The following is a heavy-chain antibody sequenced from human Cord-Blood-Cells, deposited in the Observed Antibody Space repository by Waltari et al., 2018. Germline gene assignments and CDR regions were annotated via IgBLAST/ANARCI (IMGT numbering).Heavy chain of an antibody. CDR3: ARSRGSSTRLGVPGY. CDR1: GVTFRCHW. Sequence: EVQLVESGGGMVQPGGSLGLSCAASGVTFRCHWLSSVRQAPGKWLEWVATIEQEGSEKYYVDSVKGRFTISRDNAKNSLYLQMNSLRAEDTAVYYCARSRGSSTRLGVPGYWGQGTLVTVSS. D-gene: IGHD6-13*01. V-gene: IGHV3-7*01. CDR2: IEQEGSEK. J-gene: IGHJ4*02.